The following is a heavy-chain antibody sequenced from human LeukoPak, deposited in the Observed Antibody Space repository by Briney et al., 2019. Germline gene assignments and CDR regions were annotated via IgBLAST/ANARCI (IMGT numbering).Heavy chain of an antibody. D-gene: IGHD6-13*01. Sequence: SETLSLTCTVSGYSISSGYYWSWSRQPPGKGLEWIGSIYHSGSTYYNPSLKSRVTISVDTSKNQFSLKLSSVTAADTAVYYCARDLSSPGSLDPFDYWGQGTLVTVSS. CDR2: IYHSGST. CDR1: GYSISSGYY. CDR3: ARDLSSPGSLDPFDY. J-gene: IGHJ4*02. V-gene: IGHV4-38-2*02.